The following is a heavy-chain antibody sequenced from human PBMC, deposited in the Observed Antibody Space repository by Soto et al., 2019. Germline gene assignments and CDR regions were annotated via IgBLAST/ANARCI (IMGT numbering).Heavy chain of an antibody. CDR3: ARDSLTGIWFDP. V-gene: IGHV4-30-2*01. CDR1: GGSISSGGYS. D-gene: IGHD2-8*02. CDR2: IYHSGGT. J-gene: IGHJ5*02. Sequence: QLQLQESGSGLVKPSQTLSLTCAVSGGSISSGGYSWNWIRQPPGKGLEWIGYIYHSGGTLYHPSLESRVTISVARSKNHFSLTLSSVTAADTAIYYCARDSLTGIWFDPWGQGTLVTVSS.